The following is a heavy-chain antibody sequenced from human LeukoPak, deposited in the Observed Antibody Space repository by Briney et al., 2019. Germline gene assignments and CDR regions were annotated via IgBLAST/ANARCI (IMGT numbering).Heavy chain of an antibody. V-gene: IGHV1-2*02. D-gene: IGHD3-10*01. CDR1: GYTFTGYY. CDR3: ARTDRTITMVRGGDLDY. Sequence: GESLKISCKGSGYTFTGYYIHWVRQAPGQGLEWMGWIDPNSGGTNYAQKFQGRVTMTRDTSISTAYMELSRLRSDDTAVYYCARTDRTITMVRGGDLDYWGQGTLVTVSS. CDR2: IDPNSGGT. J-gene: IGHJ4*02.